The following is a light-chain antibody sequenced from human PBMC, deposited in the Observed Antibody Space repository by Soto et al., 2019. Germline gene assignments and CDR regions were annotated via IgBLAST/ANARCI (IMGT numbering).Light chain of an antibody. J-gene: IGLJ2*01. CDR1: STDVQEYNL. CDR2: EVS. V-gene: IGLV2-23*02. Sequence: QSALTQPASVSGSPGQSITISCTGTSTDVQEYNLFSWYQQHPGKVPKIIIYEVSKRPSGVSHRFSGSKSDNTASLTISGLEAEDEADYDCCEYGGGYLVFGGGTQVTVL. CDR3: CEYGGGYLV.